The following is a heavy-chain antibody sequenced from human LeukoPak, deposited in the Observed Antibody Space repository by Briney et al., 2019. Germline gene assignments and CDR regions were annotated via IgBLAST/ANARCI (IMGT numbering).Heavy chain of an antibody. CDR3: VRGVIGGWFAP. Sequence: PSQTLSLTCAVSGGSISSGGYSWSWIRQPPGKGLEWIGYIYHSGSTYYNPSLKSRATISVERSKSQSSLKLSSVTAADTAVYYGVRGVIGGWFAPWGQGTPVTVPA. CDR2: IYHSGST. D-gene: IGHD3-10*01. V-gene: IGHV4-30-2*01. CDR1: GGSISSGGYS. J-gene: IGHJ5*02.